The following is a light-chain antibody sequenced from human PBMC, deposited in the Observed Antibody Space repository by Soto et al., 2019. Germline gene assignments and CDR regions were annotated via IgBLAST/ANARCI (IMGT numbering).Light chain of an antibody. J-gene: IGKJ2*01. V-gene: IGKV3-15*01. CDR1: QSVSTK. CDR2: GAS. Sequence: ETVMTQSPATLSVSPGERATLSCRASQSVSTKLAWYQQKPGQAPRLIIYGASTRATGVPARFSGSGSGRDFTLTISSLQSEDFAVYFCQRYNDWPPYTFGQGTKVDIK. CDR3: QRYNDWPPYT.